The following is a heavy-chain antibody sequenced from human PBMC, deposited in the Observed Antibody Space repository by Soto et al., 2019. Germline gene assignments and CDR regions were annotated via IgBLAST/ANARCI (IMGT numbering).Heavy chain of an antibody. Sequence: EVQLVESGGGLVQPGGSLRLSCAASGFTFSSYWMHWVRQAPGKGLVWVSRINSDGSSTSYADSVKGRFTISRDNAKNTGYLQMNSLRAEDTAVYYWASPYRYSSGLYFYGMDVWGQGTTVTVPS. CDR1: GFTFSSYW. D-gene: IGHD6-19*01. V-gene: IGHV3-74*01. CDR2: INSDGSST. CDR3: ASPYRYSSGLYFYGMDV. J-gene: IGHJ6*02.